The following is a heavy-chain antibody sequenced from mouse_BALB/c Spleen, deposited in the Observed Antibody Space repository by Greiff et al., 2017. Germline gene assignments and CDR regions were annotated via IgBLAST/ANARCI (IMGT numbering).Heavy chain of an antibody. CDR1: GFTFSSYT. CDR3: TRDDYGSTYYAMDY. J-gene: IGHJ4*01. V-gene: IGHV5-6-4*01. Sequence: DVKLVESGGGLVKPGGSLKLSCAASGFTFSSYTMSWVRQTPEKRLEWVATISSGGSYTYYPDSVKGRFTISRDNAKNTLYLQMSSLKSEDTAMYYCTRDDYGSTYYAMDYWGQGTSVTVSS. D-gene: IGHD1-1*01. CDR2: ISSGGSYT.